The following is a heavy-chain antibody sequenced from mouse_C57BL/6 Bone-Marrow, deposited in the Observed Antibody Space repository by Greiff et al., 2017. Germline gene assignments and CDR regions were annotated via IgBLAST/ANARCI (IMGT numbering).Heavy chain of an antibody. CDR3: ARNDYDGTWFAY. D-gene: IGHD2-4*01. CDR1: GFSLTSYA. J-gene: IGHJ3*01. CDR2: IWTGGGT. Sequence: VKVVESGPGLVAPSQSLSITCTVSGFSLTSYAISWVRQPPGKGLEWLGVIWTGGGTNYNSALKSRLSISKDNSKSQVFLKMNSLQTDDTARYYCARNDYDGTWFAYWGQGTLVTVSA. V-gene: IGHV2-9-1*01.